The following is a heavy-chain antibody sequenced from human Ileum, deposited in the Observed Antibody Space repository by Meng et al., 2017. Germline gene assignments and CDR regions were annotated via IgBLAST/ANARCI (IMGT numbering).Heavy chain of an antibody. D-gene: IGHD6-13*01. CDR2: IYPGDSDT. CDR3: ARSRPSIAAAGINWFDP. Sequence: GESLKISCKGSGYSFTSYWIGWVRQMPGKGLEWMGIIYPGDSDTRYSPSFQGQVTISADKSISTAYLQWSSLKASDTAMYYCARSRPSIAAAGINWFDPWGQGTLVTVSS. V-gene: IGHV5-51*01. J-gene: IGHJ5*02. CDR1: GYSFTSYW.